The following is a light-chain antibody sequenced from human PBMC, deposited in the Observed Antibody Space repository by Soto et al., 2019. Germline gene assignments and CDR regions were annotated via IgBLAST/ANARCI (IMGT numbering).Light chain of an antibody. Sequence: QSVLTQPPSVSGAPGQRVTISCTGSSSNIGAGYGVHWYQQLPGTAPRLLMYANSNRPSGVPDRFSGSKSGTSASLAITGLQAEDEADYYCQSYDSSLSGYVFGTGTQLTVL. CDR2: ANS. CDR1: SSNIGAGYG. CDR3: QSYDSSLSGYV. J-gene: IGLJ1*01. V-gene: IGLV1-40*01.